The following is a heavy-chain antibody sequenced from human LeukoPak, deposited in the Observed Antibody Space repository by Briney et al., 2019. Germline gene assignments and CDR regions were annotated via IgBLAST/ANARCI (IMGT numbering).Heavy chain of an antibody. V-gene: IGHV3-21*01. CDR1: GFTFSSYS. Sequence: GGSLRLSCAASGFTFSSYSMNWVRQAPGKGLEWVSSISSSSSYIYYADSVKGRFTISRDNAKNSLYLQMNSLRDEDTAVYYCARDRGESKDYYFDYWGQGTLVTVSS. CDR3: ARDRGESKDYYFDY. D-gene: IGHD3-10*01. J-gene: IGHJ4*02. CDR2: ISSSSSYI.